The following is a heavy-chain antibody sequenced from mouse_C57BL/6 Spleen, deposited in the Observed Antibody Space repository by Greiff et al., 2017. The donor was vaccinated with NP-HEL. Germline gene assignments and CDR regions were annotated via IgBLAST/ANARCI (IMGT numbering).Heavy chain of an antibody. CDR2: ISGGGGNT. J-gene: IGHJ3*01. CDR3: ARQYYGSKAWFAY. V-gene: IGHV5-9*01. D-gene: IGHD1-1*01. CDR1: GFTFSSYT. Sequence: ESGGGLVKPGGSLKLSCAASGFTFSSYTMSWVRQTPEKRLEWVATISGGGGNTYYPESVKGRFTISRDNAKNPLYLQMSSLMSEDTALYYCARQYYGSKAWFAYWGQGTLVTVSA.